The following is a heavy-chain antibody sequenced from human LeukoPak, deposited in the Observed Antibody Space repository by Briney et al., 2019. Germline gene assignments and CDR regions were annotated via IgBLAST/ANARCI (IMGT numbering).Heavy chain of an antibody. J-gene: IGHJ4*02. CDR2: INSDGSST. V-gene: IGHV3-74*01. CDR1: GFTFSSFW. CDR3: ARGAYYFDY. Sequence: GGSLRLFCAASGFTFSSFWMHWVRQAPGKGLVWVSRINSDGSSTRSADSVKGRFTISRDNAKNTLYLQMNSLRAEDTAVYYCARGAYYFDYWGQGNLVTVSS.